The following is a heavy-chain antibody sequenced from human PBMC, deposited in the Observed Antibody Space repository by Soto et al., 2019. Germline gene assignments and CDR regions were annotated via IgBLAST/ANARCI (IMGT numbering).Heavy chain of an antibody. V-gene: IGHV5-10-1*01. D-gene: IGHD4-17*01. CDR1: GYTFTSYW. Sequence: PGESLKISCKGSGYTFTSYWISWVRQMPGKGLERMGRIDARDSQTNYSPSFQGHVTISADKSFNTVYLQWSSLKASDTAMYYCARHDFGDYVYSFDNWGQGTLVTVSS. CDR2: IDARDSQT. CDR3: ARHDFGDYVYSFDN. J-gene: IGHJ4*02.